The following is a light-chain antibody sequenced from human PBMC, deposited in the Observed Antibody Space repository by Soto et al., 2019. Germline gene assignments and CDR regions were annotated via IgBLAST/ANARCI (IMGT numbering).Light chain of an antibody. V-gene: IGKV1-5*01. CDR1: QSISSW. J-gene: IGKJ3*01. CDR3: QPHSRCTPT. Sequence: SPSTLSASVGDRVTITCRASQSISSWLAWYQQKPGKAPKLLIYDASSLESGVPSRFSGSGSGTEFTLTISSLLHDNIAHYSCQPHSRCTPTFG. CDR2: DAS.